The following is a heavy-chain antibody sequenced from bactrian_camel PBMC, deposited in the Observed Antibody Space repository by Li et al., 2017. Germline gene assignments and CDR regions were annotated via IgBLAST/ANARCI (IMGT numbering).Heavy chain of an antibody. CDR1: GFTFSDRH. J-gene: IGHJ6*01. CDR3: ATQYCSGGYCYSDFGY. Sequence: HVQLVESGGGSVQAGGSLRLSCAASGFTFSDRHMSWVRQAPGKGLEWVSSAYSYDSVTRYADSVKGRFTISRDNAKNTVYLQMNNLESEDAALYYCATQYCSGGYCYSDFGYWGQGTQVTVS. CDR2: AYSYDSVT. V-gene: IGHV3-2*01. D-gene: IGHD2*01.